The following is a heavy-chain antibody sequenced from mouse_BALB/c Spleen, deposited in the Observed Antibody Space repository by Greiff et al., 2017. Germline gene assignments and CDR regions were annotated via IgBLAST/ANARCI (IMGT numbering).Heavy chain of an antibody. CDR1: GYTFTSYY. CDR2: INPSNGGT. CDR3: TRGGLTVYFDY. D-gene: IGHD2-2*01. J-gene: IGHJ2*01. V-gene: IGHV1S81*02. Sequence: QVQLQQSGAELVKPGASVKLSCKASGYTFTSYYMYWVKQRPGQGLEWIGEINPSNGGTNFNEKFKSKATLTVDKSSSTAYMQLSSLTSEDSAVYYCTRGGLTVYFDYWGQGTTLTVSS.